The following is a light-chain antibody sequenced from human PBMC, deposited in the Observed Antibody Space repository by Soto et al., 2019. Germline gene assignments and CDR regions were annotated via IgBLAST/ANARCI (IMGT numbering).Light chain of an antibody. CDR2: ATS. J-gene: IGKJ2*01. CDR1: QVISKY. V-gene: IGKV1-16*01. Sequence: DIQMTQSPSSLSASVGDRVTITCRASQVISKYIGWFQQKPGKAPKSLIYATSRLQSGVPTRFSGSGSGTYFTLTISSLQPEDFATYYCQQYDSYPRTFVQGTKLE. CDR3: QQYDSYPRT.